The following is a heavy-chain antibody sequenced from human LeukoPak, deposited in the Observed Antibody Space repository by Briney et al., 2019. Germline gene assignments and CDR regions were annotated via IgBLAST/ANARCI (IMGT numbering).Heavy chain of an antibody. J-gene: IGHJ4*02. Sequence: KAGGSLRLSCAASGFTFDDYAMHWVRQAPGKGLEWVSGISWNSGSIGYADSVKGRFTISRDNAKNSLYLQMNSLRAEDTALYYCAKSAGGGYGGFDYWGQGTLVTVSS. CDR2: ISWNSGSI. CDR3: AKSAGGGYGGFDY. V-gene: IGHV3-9*01. D-gene: IGHD4-23*01. CDR1: GFTFDDYA.